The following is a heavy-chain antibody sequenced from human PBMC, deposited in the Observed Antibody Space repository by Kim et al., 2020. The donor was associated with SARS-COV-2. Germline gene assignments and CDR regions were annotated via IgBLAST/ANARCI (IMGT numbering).Heavy chain of an antibody. CDR3: AKDLRGAYSSFDY. D-gene: IGHD3-16*01. Sequence: YYEEPVKGRFSISSDNSRNTLFLQMNRLTDEDTAVYFCAKDLRGAYSSFDYWGQGTLVTVSS. V-gene: IGHV3-23*01. J-gene: IGHJ4*02.